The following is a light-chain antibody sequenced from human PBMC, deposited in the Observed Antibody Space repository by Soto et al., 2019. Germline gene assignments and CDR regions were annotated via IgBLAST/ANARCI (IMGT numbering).Light chain of an antibody. CDR1: QSVHSNY. V-gene: IGKV3-20*01. Sequence: EIVLTQSPCTLSLSPGERATLSCRASQSVHSNYLAWYQQKPGQAPRLLIYGASSRATGIPDRFSVSGSGTDFTLTISRLEPEDSAVYYCQQFGASRTFGQGTKGGYQ. CDR3: QQFGASRT. J-gene: IGKJ1*01. CDR2: GAS.